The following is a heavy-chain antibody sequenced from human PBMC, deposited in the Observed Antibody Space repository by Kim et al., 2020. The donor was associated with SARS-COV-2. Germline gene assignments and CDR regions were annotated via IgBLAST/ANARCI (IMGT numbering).Heavy chain of an antibody. Sequence: GSTNYNPSHTSRVTKSVDKSKNQFSLKLSSVNAADTAVYYCARVRSGYEIWGQGTLVTVSS. CDR2: GST. CDR3: ARVRSGYEI. V-gene: IGHV4-4*02. D-gene: IGHD5-12*01. J-gene: IGHJ4*02.